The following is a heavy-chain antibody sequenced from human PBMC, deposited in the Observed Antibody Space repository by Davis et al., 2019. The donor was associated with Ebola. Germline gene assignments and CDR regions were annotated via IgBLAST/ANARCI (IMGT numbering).Heavy chain of an antibody. V-gene: IGHV1-46*01. CDR1: GYTFTSYY. CDR3: AREGTLGSGWDYWYFDL. J-gene: IGHJ2*01. D-gene: IGHD6-19*01. Sequence: ASVKVSCKASGYTFTSYYMHWVRQAPGQGLEWMGIINPSGGSTSYAQKFQGRVTITADKSTSTAYMELSSLRSEDTAVYYCAREGTLGSGWDYWYFDLWGRGTLVTVSS. CDR2: INPSGGST.